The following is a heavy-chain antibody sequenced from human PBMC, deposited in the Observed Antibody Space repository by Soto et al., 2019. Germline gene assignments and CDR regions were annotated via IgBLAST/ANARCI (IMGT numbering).Heavy chain of an antibody. CDR3: VRDSHGDY. J-gene: IGHJ4*02. CDR2: IDHDGPT. Sequence: EVQLVESGGGLVQPGGSLRLSCAGCGFTFNNYWMHWVRQAPGKGLEWVSRIDHDGPTDYADSVRGRFTISRDNAENTLYLQMNSLRPEDTAVYYCVRDSHGDYWGQGTLVTVSS. V-gene: IGHV3-74*01. CDR1: GFTFNNYW.